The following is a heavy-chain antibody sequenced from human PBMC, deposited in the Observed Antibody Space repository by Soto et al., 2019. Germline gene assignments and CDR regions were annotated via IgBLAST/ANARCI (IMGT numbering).Heavy chain of an antibody. Sequence: QVQLVESGGGVVQPGRSLRLSCAGAGFSLSDYAIYWVRQTPEKGLEWVAVMSHDGTSKYYADSVKGRSTISNDNSKNTLYLQLNTLRDEDTAIYYCARGPRRGTPVGAEDHWGPGTQVIVSS. CDR2: MSHDGTSK. CDR3: ARGPRRGTPVGAEDH. J-gene: IGHJ4*02. CDR1: GFSLSDYA. D-gene: IGHD6-19*01. V-gene: IGHV3-30-3*01.